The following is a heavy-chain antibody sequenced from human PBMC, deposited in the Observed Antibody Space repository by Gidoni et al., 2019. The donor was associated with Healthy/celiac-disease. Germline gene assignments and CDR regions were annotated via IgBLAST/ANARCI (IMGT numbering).Heavy chain of an antibody. V-gene: IGHV2-5*02. CDR3: AHSVTLYSSSTQRIKPNFDY. J-gene: IGHJ4*02. CDR1: GFSLSTSGVG. D-gene: IGHD6-6*01. Sequence: QITLKESGPTLVKPTQTLTLTCTFSGFSLSTSGVGVGWIRQPPGKALEWLALIYWDDDKRYSPSLKSRLTITKDTSKNQVVLTMTNMDPVDTATYYCAHSVTLYSSSTQRIKPNFDYWGQGTLVTVSS. CDR2: IYWDDDK.